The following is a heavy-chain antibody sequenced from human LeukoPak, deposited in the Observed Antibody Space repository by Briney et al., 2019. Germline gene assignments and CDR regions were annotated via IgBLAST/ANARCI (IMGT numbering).Heavy chain of an antibody. Sequence: WASVKVSCKASGYTFTSYGISWVRQAPGQGLEWMGWISAYNGNTNYAQKLQGRVTMTTDTSTSTAYMELRSLRSDDTAVYYCARDGYYYGSGSYYNWFDPWGQGPLVTVSS. D-gene: IGHD3-10*01. V-gene: IGHV1-18*01. CDR3: ARDGYYYGSGSYYNWFDP. J-gene: IGHJ5*02. CDR2: ISAYNGNT. CDR1: GYTFTSYG.